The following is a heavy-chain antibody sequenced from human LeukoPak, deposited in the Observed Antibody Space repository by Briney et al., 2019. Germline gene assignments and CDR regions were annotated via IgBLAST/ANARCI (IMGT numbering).Heavy chain of an antibody. Sequence: RGSLRLSCAASGFTFTSSWMCWVRQAPGKGLEWLANINEAGSVTNYVHSVRGRFTISRDNAKNSLYLQMNSLRVEDTAVYYCATDSGYNAFDVWGQGTMVSVSS. CDR1: GFTFTSSW. D-gene: IGHD5-12*01. CDR3: ATDSGYNAFDV. J-gene: IGHJ3*01. V-gene: IGHV3-7*01. CDR2: INEAGSVT.